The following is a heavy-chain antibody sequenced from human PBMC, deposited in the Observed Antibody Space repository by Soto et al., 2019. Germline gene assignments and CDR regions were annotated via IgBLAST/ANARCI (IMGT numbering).Heavy chain of an antibody. D-gene: IGHD2-2*02. CDR2: INHSGST. CDR3: ARGDCSSTSCYTRTLYYGMDV. CDR1: GGTFSDYY. V-gene: IGHV4-34*01. Sequence: QVQLQQWGAGLLKPSETLSLTCAVYGGTFSDYYWSWIRQPPGKGLEWIGEINHSGSTNYNSSLKSRVTISVGTSKIQFSLKLTSVTAADTAVYYCARGDCSSTSCYTRTLYYGMDVWGQGTTVTVSS. J-gene: IGHJ6*02.